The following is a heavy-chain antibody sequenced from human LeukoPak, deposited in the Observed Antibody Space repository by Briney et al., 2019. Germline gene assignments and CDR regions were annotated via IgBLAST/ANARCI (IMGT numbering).Heavy chain of an antibody. V-gene: IGHV3-7*05. CDR3: ARESAGGPDY. CDR2: IKPDGSEQ. J-gene: IGHJ4*02. Sequence: GGSLRLSCAASGFSFSSSWMSWVRQAPGKGLEWVANIKPDGSEQYYVNSVRGRFTISRDNAKNSLYLQMNSLRAADTAIYYCARESAGGPDYWGQGTLVTVSS. D-gene: IGHD6-19*01. CDR1: GFSFSSSW.